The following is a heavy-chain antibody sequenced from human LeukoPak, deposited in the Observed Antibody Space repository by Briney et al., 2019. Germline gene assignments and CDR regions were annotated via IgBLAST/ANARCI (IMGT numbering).Heavy chain of an antibody. D-gene: IGHD6-19*01. CDR3: ASPSLLIAVAGWVFDY. Sequence: SETLSLTCTVSGGSISGSGYYWGWIRQPPGKGLEWIGSIYYSGSTYYNPSLKSRVTISVDTSKNQFSLKLSSVTAADTAVYYCASPSLLIAVAGWVFDYWGQGTLVTVSS. V-gene: IGHV4-39*01. CDR1: GGSISGSGYY. CDR2: IYYSGST. J-gene: IGHJ4*02.